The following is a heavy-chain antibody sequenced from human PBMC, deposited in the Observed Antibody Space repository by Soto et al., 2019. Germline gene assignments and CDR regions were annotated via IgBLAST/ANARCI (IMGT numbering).Heavy chain of an antibody. D-gene: IGHD6-6*01. V-gene: IGHV1-69*06. Sequence: QVQLVQSGAEVKKPGSSVKVSCKASGGTFSSYAISWVRQAPGQGLEWMGGIIPIFGTANYAQKFQGRVTITADKSTSTAYMELSRLRSEDTAVYYCAREGGIQARPRDYDYYGMNVWGQGTTVTVSS. CDR2: IIPIFGTA. CDR3: AREGGIQARPRDYDYYGMNV. CDR1: GGTFSSYA. J-gene: IGHJ6*02.